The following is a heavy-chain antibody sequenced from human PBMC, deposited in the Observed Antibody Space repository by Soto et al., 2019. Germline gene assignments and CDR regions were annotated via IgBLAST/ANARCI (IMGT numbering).Heavy chain of an antibody. CDR2: IRSKANSYAT. CDR1: GFTFSGSA. D-gene: IGHD3-10*01. Sequence: EVQLVESGGGLVQPGGSLKLSCAASGFTFSGSAMHWVRQASGKGLEWVGRIRSKANSYATAYAASVKGRFTISRDDSKNTAYLQMNSLKTEDTAVYYCTRTASGAKYGSGSWYYYYGMDVWGQGTTVTVSS. J-gene: IGHJ6*02. CDR3: TRTASGAKYGSGSWYYYYGMDV. V-gene: IGHV3-73*02.